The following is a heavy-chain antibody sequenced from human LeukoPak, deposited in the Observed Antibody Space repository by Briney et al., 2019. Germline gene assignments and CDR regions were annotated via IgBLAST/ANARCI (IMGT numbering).Heavy chain of an antibody. CDR2: ISWNSGSI. CDR3: AKSPCGGDCYSFDY. D-gene: IGHD2-21*02. Sequence: SLRLSCAASGLTFDDYAMHWVRQAPGKGLEWVSGISWNSGSIGYADSVKGRFTISRDNAKNSLYLQMNSLRAEDMALYYCAKSPCGGDCYSFDYWGQGTLVTVSS. J-gene: IGHJ4*02. V-gene: IGHV3-9*03. CDR1: GLTFDDYA.